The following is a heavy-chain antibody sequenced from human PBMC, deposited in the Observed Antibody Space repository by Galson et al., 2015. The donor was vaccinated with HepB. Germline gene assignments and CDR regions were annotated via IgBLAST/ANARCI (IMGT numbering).Heavy chain of an antibody. D-gene: IGHD3-22*01. J-gene: IGHJ4*02. CDR3: AKDYLPYYDRWGSYSDLYYFDY. Sequence: SLRLSCAASGFTFNYHAMNWVRQAPGKGLEWAASISGSGGSTYYADSVKGRFTVSRDNSLDTVDLQMDSLRVDDTAVYYCAKDYLPYYDRWGSYSDLYYFDYWGQGTLVTVSS. V-gene: IGHV3-23*01. CDR1: GFTFNYHA. CDR2: ISGSGGST.